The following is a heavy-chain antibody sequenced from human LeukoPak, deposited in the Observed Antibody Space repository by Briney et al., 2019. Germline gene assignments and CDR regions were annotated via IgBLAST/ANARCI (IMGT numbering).Heavy chain of an antibody. Sequence: SQTLSLTCTVSTGSIRTDALYWGWMRQSPGECLRWIGSVHYTRSYSGPTDYNQSLESRVTVSTDRSKTLCSLKLPSVTAADTAVYYCVAEEYGTGSYYKPAFWGKGTLVTVSS. J-gene: IGHJ4*02. D-gene: IGHD3-10*01. CDR3: VAEEYGTGSYYKPAF. CDR1: TGSIRTDALY. V-gene: IGHV4-39*01. CDR2: VHYTRSYSGPT.